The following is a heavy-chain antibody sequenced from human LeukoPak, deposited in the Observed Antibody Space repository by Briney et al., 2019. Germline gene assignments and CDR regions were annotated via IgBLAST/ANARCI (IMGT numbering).Heavy chain of an antibody. CDR3: ARGGKATVVTM. CDR2: IYSSGST. Sequence: PSETLSLTCTVSGGSINSYYWSWIRRPAGKGLEWIGRIYSSGSTNYNPSLKSRVSMSVDTSKNQFSLKLTSVTAADTAVYYCARGGKATVVTMWGQGTLVTVSS. V-gene: IGHV4-4*07. J-gene: IGHJ4*02. D-gene: IGHD4-23*01. CDR1: GGSINSYY.